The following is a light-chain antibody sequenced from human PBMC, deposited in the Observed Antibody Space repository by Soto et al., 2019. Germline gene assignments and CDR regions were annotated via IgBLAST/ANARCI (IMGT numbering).Light chain of an antibody. J-gene: IGKJ1*01. CDR2: HTS. CDR3: HQNQGYPWT. CDR1: QDINSK. V-gene: IGKV3D-11*01. Sequence: TQSPSTLSASTGDRVTLSCWASQDINSKLAWYQHKPGQAPRLLIYHTSIWAAGIPARFSASGTGTDFTLTISGVQPEDFAVYYCHQNQGYPWTFGQGTKVDIK.